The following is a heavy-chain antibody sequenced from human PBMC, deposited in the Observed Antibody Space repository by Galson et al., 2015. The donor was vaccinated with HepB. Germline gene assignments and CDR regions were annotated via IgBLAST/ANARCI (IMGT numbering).Heavy chain of an antibody. CDR2: ISSSSSYI. D-gene: IGHD3-10*01. CDR1: GFTFSSYS. J-gene: IGHJ6*02. Sequence: SLRLSCAASGFTFSSYSMNWVRQAPGKGLEWVSSISSSSSYIYYADSVKGRFTISRDNAKNSLYLQMNSLRAEDTAVYYCARDRRNYYYGSGSYLTGYYCDGMDVWGQGTTVTVSS. V-gene: IGHV3-21*01. CDR3: ARDRRNYYYGSGSYLTGYYCDGMDV.